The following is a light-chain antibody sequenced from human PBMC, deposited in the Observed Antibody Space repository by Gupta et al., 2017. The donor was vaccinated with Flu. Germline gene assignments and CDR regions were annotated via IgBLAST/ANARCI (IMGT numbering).Light chain of an antibody. CDR2: AAS. J-gene: IGKJ2*01. CDR1: QSIRSY. V-gene: IGKV1-9*01. CDR3: QQVNSYPYT. Sequence: PSFLSSSIGDRVTITCRARQSIRSYLGWYQQKPGKVPKLLIYAASTLQSGVPSRCSGSGSGTQYTLTSSSLQAEDFASYYCQQVNSYPYTFGQGTRLEIK.